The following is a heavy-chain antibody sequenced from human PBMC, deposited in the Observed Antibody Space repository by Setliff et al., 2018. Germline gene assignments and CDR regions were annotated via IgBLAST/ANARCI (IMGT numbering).Heavy chain of an antibody. Sequence: PSETLSLTCTVSGGSLGSNPSFWGWVRQPPGKGLEWIGSMYYNGDTYYNPSLKSRLIISVDAPDNQFSVKLSAVTAADTAIYYCARGRLSFGSYGSGNQWKYYYYMDVWGKGTTVTVSS. J-gene: IGHJ6*03. CDR1: GGSLGSNPSF. CDR3: ARGRLSFGSYGSGNQWKYYYYMDV. V-gene: IGHV4-39*01. D-gene: IGHD3-10*01. CDR2: MYYNGDT.